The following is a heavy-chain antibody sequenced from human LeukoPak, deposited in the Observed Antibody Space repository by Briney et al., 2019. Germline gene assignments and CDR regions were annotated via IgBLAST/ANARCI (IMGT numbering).Heavy chain of an antibody. V-gene: IGHV3-23*01. CDR2: ISGSGGST. D-gene: IGHD6-6*01. J-gene: IGHJ4*02. CDR3: AKMSIAACFDY. CDR1: GFTFSSYA. Sequence: GGSLRLSCAASGFTFSSYAMSWVRQAPGKGLEWVSAISGSGGSTYYADSVKGRFTISRDNSKNTLYLQMNSLRAKDTAGYYCAKMSIAACFDYWGQGTLVTVSS.